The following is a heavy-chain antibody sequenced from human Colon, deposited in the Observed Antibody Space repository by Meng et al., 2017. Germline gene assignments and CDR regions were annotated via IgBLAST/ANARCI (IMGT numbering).Heavy chain of an antibody. CDR2: IKQDGSEK. V-gene: IGHV3-7*01. D-gene: IGHD6-13*01. CDR1: GFTFSSYW. J-gene: IGHJ4*02. Sequence: GASLKISCAASGFTFSSYWMSWVRQAPGKGLEWVANIKQDGSEKYYVDSVKGRFTISRDNAKNSLYLQMNSLSAEDTAVYYCARYSSSWYEEGYWGQGTLVTVSS. CDR3: ARYSSSWYEEGY.